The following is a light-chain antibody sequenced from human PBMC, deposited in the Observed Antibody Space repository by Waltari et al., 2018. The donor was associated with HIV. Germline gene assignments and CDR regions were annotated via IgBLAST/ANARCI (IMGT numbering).Light chain of an antibody. CDR1: QAISNA. CDR2: AAS. V-gene: IGKV1-27*01. Sequence: DIQMTQSPSSLSASVGDRVPITCRASQAISNALAWYQQKPRKVPQLLIYAASTLQSGVPSRFSGFGSGTNFTLAITSVRPGDVATYFCENYNNVPRTFGQGTKVEIK. CDR3: ENYNNVPRT. J-gene: IGKJ1*01.